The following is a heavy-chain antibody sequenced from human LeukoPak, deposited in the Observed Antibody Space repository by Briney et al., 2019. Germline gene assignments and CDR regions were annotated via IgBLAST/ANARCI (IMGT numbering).Heavy chain of an antibody. D-gene: IGHD1-26*01. CDR3: AKDPLGGGSSLINWFDS. J-gene: IGHJ5*01. V-gene: IGHV3-23*01. CDR1: GLTFSTYG. CDR2: IGAYAART. Sequence: GGSLRLSCAASGLTFSTYGMTWVRQAPGRGLEWVSTIGAYAARTYYADSVKGRFTTSRENSKSTLPLQMNSLRAEDTALYYCAKDPLGGGSSLINWFDSWGQGVWVTVSS.